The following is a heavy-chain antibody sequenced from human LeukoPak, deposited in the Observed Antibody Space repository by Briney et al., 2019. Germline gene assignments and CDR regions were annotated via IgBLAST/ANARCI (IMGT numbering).Heavy chain of an antibody. J-gene: IGHJ3*02. CDR3: ARMKRPGAFDI. D-gene: IGHD5-24*01. Sequence: SETLSLTCTVSGGSISSYYWSWIRQPPGKGLEWIGYIYYSGSTNYNPSLKSRVTISVDTSKKQFSLKLSSVTAADTAVYYCARMKRPGAFDIWGQGTMVTVSS. CDR2: IYYSGST. V-gene: IGHV4-59*01. CDR1: GGSISSYY.